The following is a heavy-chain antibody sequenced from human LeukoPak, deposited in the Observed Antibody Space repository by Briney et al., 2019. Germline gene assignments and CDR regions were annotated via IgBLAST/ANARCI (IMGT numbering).Heavy chain of an antibody. D-gene: IGHD3-10*01. J-gene: IGHJ6*02. CDR1: GYTFTGYY. Sequence: ASVKVSCKASGYTFTGYYMHWVRQAPGQGLEWMGWINPNSGGTSYAQKFQGRVTMTRDTSIRTAYMELSRLISDDTAVYYCARDGVLLWSLDVWGQGTTVTVSS. CDR2: INPNSGGT. CDR3: ARDGVLLWSLDV. V-gene: IGHV1-2*02.